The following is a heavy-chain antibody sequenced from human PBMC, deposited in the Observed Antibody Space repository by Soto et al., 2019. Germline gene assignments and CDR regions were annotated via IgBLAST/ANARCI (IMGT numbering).Heavy chain of an antibody. Sequence: SVKVSCKASGGTFSSYAISWVRQAPGQGLEWMGGIIPIFGTANYAQKFQGRVTMTRNTSISTAYMELSSLRSEDTAVYYCARGFVSRGELYGGPPLASTFPSYWGQGTLVTVSS. D-gene: IGHD5-12*01. J-gene: IGHJ4*02. CDR1: GGTFSSYA. V-gene: IGHV1-69*05. CDR2: IIPIFGTA. CDR3: ARGFVSRGELYGGPPLASTFPSY.